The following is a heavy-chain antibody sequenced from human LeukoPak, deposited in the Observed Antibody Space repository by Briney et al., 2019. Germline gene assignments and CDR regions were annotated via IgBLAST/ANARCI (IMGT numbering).Heavy chain of an antibody. Sequence: PGGSLRLSCAASGFTFTYYWMNWVRQAPGKGLEWVVIIKEDGSETYYVDSVKGRFTISRDNAKNSVYLQMNSLRAEDTAVYYCVAMKLGSWGQGTLVTVSS. V-gene: IGHV3-7*01. D-gene: IGHD7-27*01. J-gene: IGHJ5*02. CDR3: VAMKLGS. CDR2: IKEDGSET. CDR1: GFTFTYYW.